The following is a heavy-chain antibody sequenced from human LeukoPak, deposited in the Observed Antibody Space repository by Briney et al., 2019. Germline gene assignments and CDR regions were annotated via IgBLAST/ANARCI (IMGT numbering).Heavy chain of an antibody. CDR3: ARMGARNDFDY. CDR1: GYSFTSYW. D-gene: IGHD1-1*01. V-gene: IGHV5-51*01. J-gene: IGHJ4*02. Sequence: GESLKISCKGSGYSFTSYWIGWVRQMPGKGLEWMGIIYPVDSDTRYSPSFQGQVTISVDKSISTVYLQGSSLKASDTAMYYCARMGARNDFDYWGQGTLVTVSS. CDR2: IYPVDSDT.